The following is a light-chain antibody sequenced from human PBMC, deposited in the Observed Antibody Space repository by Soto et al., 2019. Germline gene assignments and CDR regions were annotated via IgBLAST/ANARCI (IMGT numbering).Light chain of an antibody. CDR1: QDIRRS. J-gene: IGKJ4*01. Sequence: EVVITQSPATLSVSPGERVTLSCRASQDIRRSLAWYQPKPGQAPRLLSDGASIRATCVPATGSGSGSGTEFTLSISSLQSEQLGVYYCQQERSWPLTFGGGTK. CDR2: GAS. CDR3: QQERSWPLT. V-gene: IGKV3-15*01.